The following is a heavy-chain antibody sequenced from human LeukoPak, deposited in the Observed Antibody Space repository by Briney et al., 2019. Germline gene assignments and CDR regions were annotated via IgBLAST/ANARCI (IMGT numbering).Heavy chain of an antibody. CDR1: GGTFSSYA. Sequence: ASVKVSCKASGGTFSSYAISWVRQAPGQGLEWMGGIIPIFGTANYAQKFQGRVTITADESTSTAYMELSSLRSEDTAVYYCARGSGDIVVVPAAIPLDYWGQGTLVTVSS. V-gene: IGHV1-69*13. CDR3: ARGSGDIVVVPAAIPLDY. J-gene: IGHJ4*02. D-gene: IGHD2-2*01. CDR2: IIPIFGTA.